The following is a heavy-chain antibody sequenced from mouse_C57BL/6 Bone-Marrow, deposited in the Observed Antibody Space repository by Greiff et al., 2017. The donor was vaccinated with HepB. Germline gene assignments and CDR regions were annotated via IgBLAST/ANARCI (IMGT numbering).Heavy chain of an antibody. J-gene: IGHJ4*01. Sequence: EVQGVESGGGLVQPGGSMKLSCVASGFTFSNYWMNWVRQSPEKGLEWVAQIRLKSDNYATHYAESVKGRFTISRDDSKSSVYLQMNNLRAEDTGIYYCTFSPFTTVVDYAMDYWGQGTSVTVSS. D-gene: IGHD1-1*01. CDR2: IRLKSDNYAT. V-gene: IGHV6-3*01. CDR3: TFSPFTTVVDYAMDY. CDR1: GFTFSNYW.